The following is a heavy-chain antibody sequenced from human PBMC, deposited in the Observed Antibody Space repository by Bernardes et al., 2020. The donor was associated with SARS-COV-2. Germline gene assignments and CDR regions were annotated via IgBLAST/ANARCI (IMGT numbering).Heavy chain of an antibody. CDR3: ATERQSLTVFGVGHDAFDF. J-gene: IGHJ3*01. V-gene: IGHV3-43*01. D-gene: IGHD3-3*01. CDR2: VSWDGSTT. CDR1: GFTFSDYY. Sequence: GGSLRLSCAASGFTFSDYYMSWVRQAPGKGLEWVSLVSWDGSTTNYADSVKGRFIISRDSSRNTVHLQMDSLRKEDTALYYCATERQSLTVFGVGHDAFDFWGQGTMVTVSS.